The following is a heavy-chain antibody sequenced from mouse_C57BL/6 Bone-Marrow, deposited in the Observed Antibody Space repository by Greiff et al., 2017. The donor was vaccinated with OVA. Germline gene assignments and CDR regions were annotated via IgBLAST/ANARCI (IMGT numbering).Heavy chain of an antibody. CDR2: IDPSDSYT. V-gene: IGHV1-59*01. Sequence: QVQLQQPGAELVRPGTSVKLSCKASGYTFTSYWMHWVKQRPGQGLEWIGVIDPSDSYTNYNQKFKGKATLTVDTSSSTAYMQLSSLTSEDSAVYDCARIVAGAMDYWGQGTSVTVSS. D-gene: IGHD1-1*01. CDR1: GYTFTSYW. J-gene: IGHJ4*01. CDR3: ARIVAGAMDY.